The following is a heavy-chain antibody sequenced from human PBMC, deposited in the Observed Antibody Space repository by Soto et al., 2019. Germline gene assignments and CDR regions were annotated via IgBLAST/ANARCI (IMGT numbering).Heavy chain of an antibody. V-gene: IGHV4-59*01. CDR3: AREAVVVTAIQGSGAFDI. D-gene: IGHD2-21*02. CDR2: IYYSGST. J-gene: IGHJ3*02. Sequence: SETRSLTCTVSGGSISSYYWSWIRQPPGKGLEWIGYIYYSGSTNYNPSLKSRVTISLXXANXXXXLKLXSXXAAXPAVYYCAREAVVVTAIQGSGAFDIWGQGTMVT. CDR1: GGSISSYY.